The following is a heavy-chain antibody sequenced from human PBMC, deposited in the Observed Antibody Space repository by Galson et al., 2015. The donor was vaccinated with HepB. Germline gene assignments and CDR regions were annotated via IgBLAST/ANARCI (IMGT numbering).Heavy chain of an antibody. CDR3: ARERPGWGEYYYMDL. CDR2: ISCGGSNK. CDR1: GFTFSGYA. D-gene: IGHD1-26*01. J-gene: IGHJ6*03. Sequence: SLRLSCAASGFTFSGYAMRWVRQAPGKGLEWVAVISCGGSNKYYADSVKGRFTISRDNSKNTLYLQMNSLRAEDTAVYYCARERPGWGEYYYMDLWGRGTTVTVSS. V-gene: IGHV3-33*01.